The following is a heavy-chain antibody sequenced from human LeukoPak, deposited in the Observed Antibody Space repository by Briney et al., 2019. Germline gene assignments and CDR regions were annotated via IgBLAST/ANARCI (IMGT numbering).Heavy chain of an antibody. J-gene: IGHJ4*02. D-gene: IGHD1-26*01. CDR1: GFTFSSYW. CDR3: ARVGGSYSIDY. CDR2: INTDGSST. V-gene: IGHV3-74*01. Sequence: GGSLRLSCTASGFTFSSYWMQWVRQAPGKGLVWVSRINTDGSSTTCADSVKGRIAISRDNAKNTVSLQMNSLRVEDTAVYYCARVGGSYSIDYWGQGTPVTVSS.